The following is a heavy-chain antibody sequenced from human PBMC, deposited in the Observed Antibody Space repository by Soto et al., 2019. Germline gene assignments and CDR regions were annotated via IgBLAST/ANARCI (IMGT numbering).Heavy chain of an antibody. CDR3: ARGVNWGSTYFDY. D-gene: IGHD7-27*01. CDR1: GYDFSTYW. V-gene: IGHV5-51*01. CDR2: IYPRDSDT. J-gene: IGHJ4*02. Sequence: GASVKISCKGSGYDFSTYWIAWVRQKPGQGLEWMGIIYPRDSDTRYSPSFQGQVTISADESISTAYLQWNSLKASDTAIYYCARGVNWGSTYFDYWGPGTLVTVSS.